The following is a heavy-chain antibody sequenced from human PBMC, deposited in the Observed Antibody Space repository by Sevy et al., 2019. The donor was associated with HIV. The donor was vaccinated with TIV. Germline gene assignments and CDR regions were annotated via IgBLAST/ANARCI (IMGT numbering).Heavy chain of an antibody. D-gene: IGHD4-17*01. CDR3: TTDGRSLTQTTVTTSFY. V-gene: IGHV3-7*01. Sequence: GGSLRLSCAASGFTFSSYWMSWVRQAPGKGLEWVANIKQDGSEKYYVDSVKGRFTISRDNAKNSLYLQMNSLRAEDTAVYYCTTDGRSLTQTTVTTSFYWGQGTLVTVSS. CDR2: IKQDGSEK. CDR1: GFTFSSYW. J-gene: IGHJ4*02.